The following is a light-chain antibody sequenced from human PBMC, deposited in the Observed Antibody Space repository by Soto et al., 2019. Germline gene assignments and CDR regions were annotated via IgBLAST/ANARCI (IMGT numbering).Light chain of an antibody. CDR2: GAS. Sequence: EIELTQSPGTLSLSPGQRATLSCRASQSVSSSYLAWYQQKPGQAPRLLIYGASSRATGIPDRFSGSGSGTDFTLTISSLQAEDVAVYYCQQYYSTPWTFGQGTKVDI. V-gene: IGKV3-20*01. CDR3: QQYYSTPWT. CDR1: QSVSSSY. J-gene: IGKJ1*01.